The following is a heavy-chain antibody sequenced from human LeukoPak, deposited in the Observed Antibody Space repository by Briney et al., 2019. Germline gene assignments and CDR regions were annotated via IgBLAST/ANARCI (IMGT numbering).Heavy chain of an antibody. D-gene: IGHD5-12*01. V-gene: IGHV3-21*01. J-gene: IGHJ6*03. CDR1: GFTFSSYS. CDR2: ISSSSSYI. Sequence: GGSLRLSCAASGFTFSSYSMNWVRQAPGKGLEWVSSISSSSSYIYYADSVKGRFTISRDNAKNSLYLQMNSLRAEDTAVYYCARVSSGYAYYYYYYMDVWGKGTTVTVSS. CDR3: ARVSSGYAYYYYYYMDV.